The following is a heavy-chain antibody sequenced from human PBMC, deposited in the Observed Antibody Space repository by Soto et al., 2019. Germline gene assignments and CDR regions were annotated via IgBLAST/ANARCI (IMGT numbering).Heavy chain of an antibody. V-gene: IGHV4-38-2*01. CDR3: ARGRGTYCGGDCFSGWAFDI. D-gene: IGHD2-21*02. CDR1: CYSISSGYY. J-gene: IGHJ3*02. CDR2: IYHSGNT. Sequence: PSETVSLTCAVSCYSISSGYYWGWIRQPPGKGLEWIGSIYHSGNTYYNPSLKSRVTISVDTSKNQFSLKLSSVTAADTAVYYCARGRGTYCGGDCFSGWAFDIWGQGTMVTVSS.